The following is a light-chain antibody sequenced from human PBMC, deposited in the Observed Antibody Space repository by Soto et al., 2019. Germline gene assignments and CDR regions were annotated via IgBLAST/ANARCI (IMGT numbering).Light chain of an antibody. V-gene: IGKV3-20*01. CDR3: HQYVIPPWT. CDR1: QSVTSNY. CDR2: GVS. J-gene: IGKJ1*01. Sequence: DIGLTHSPGTLSLSPGEEATLSCRASQSVTSNYLAWYQQRPGQAPRLLIYGVSTRATGIPDRFSGSRSGTDFTLIISRLEPEDFAVYYCHQYVIPPWTFGLGTMAAIK.